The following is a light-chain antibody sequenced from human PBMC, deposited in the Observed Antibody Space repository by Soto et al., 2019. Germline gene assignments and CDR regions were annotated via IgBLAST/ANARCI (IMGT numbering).Light chain of an antibody. CDR1: SSDVGAYKY. J-gene: IGLJ3*02. V-gene: IGLV2-8*01. Sequence: QPVLTQPPSASGSPGQSVTISCTGTSSDVGAYKYVSWYQQYPGKAPKLMIYEVSKRPSGFPDRFSGSKSGNTASLTVSGLQAEDEADYYCTSYVGSNIWVFGGGTKLTVL. CDR3: TSYVGSNIWV. CDR2: EVS.